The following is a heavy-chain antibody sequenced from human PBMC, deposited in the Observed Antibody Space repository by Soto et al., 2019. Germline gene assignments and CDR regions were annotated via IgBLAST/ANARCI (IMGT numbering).Heavy chain of an antibody. CDR3: AKYTTYDSSGYYQSIFWY. CDR2: ISGSGGST. J-gene: IGHJ4*02. D-gene: IGHD3-22*01. Sequence: GGSLRLSCAASGFTFSSYAMSWVRQAPGKGLEWVSAISGSGGSTYYADSVKGRFTISRDNSKNTLYPQMNSLRAEDTAVYYCAKYTTYDSSGYYQSIFWYWGQGTLVTVSS. CDR1: GFTFSSYA. V-gene: IGHV3-23*01.